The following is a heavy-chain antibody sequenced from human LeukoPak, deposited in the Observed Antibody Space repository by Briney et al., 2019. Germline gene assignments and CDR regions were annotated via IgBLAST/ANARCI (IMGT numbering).Heavy chain of an antibody. V-gene: IGHV3-21*04. D-gene: IGHD1-14*01. Sequence: GGSLRLSCAASGFTFSSYSMNWVRQAPGKGLEWVSTISSSSSYIYYADSVKGRFTISRDNAKNSLYLQMNSLRAEDTAVYYCARERNLYQDYWGQGTLVTVSS. CDR3: ARERNLYQDY. J-gene: IGHJ4*02. CDR1: GFTFSSYS. CDR2: ISSSSSYI.